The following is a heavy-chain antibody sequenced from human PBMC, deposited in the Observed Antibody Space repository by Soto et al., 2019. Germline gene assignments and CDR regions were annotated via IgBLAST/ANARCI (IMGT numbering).Heavy chain of an antibody. V-gene: IGHV4-59*01. J-gene: IGHJ6*02. D-gene: IGHD4-17*01. CDR3: ASRLRFYGLDV. Sequence: PSETLSLTCSVSGGSISTYSWHWIRQPPGKRLEWIGYIHYSGTTNYNPSLKSRVTVSVDTSKGQFFLNLSSVTAADTAMYYCASRLRFYGLDVWGQGTTVT. CDR1: GGSISTYS. CDR2: IHYSGTT.